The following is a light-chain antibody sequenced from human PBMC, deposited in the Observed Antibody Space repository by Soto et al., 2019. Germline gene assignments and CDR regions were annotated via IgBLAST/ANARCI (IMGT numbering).Light chain of an antibody. V-gene: IGLV2-14*03. CDR2: DVS. J-gene: IGLJ1*01. Sequence: QSVLTQPASVSGSPGQSITISCTGTSSDVGGYNYVSWYQHHPGKAPKLIIYDVSNRPSGVSIRFSGSKSGNTASLTISVLQPEDEADYHCSSYTTSNTRQIVFGTGTKVTVL. CDR3: SSYTTSNTRQIV. CDR1: SSDVGGYNY.